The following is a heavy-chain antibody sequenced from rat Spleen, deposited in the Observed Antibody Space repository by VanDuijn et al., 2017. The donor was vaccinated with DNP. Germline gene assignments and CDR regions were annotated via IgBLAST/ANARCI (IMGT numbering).Heavy chain of an antibody. Sequence: MAWVRQAPTKGLEWVATITYDGSSTYYRDSVKGRFTISRDNAKSSLYLQMDSLRSEDTATYYCTTFITSPGWGQGVMVTVSS. J-gene: IGHJ2*01. D-gene: IGHD1-12*01. V-gene: IGHV5-20*01. CDR3: TTFITSPG. CDR2: ITYDGSST.